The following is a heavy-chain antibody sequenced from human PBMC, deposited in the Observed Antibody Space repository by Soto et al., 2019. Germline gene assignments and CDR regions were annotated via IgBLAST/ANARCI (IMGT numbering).Heavy chain of an antibody. J-gene: IGHJ4*02. V-gene: IGHV5-51*03. CDR1: GYSLGSNS. Sequence: PGHSLDDSSQTSGYSLGSNSIGWVRQMTGKGPEWRGIIYPGDSETRYSPSFHGQFTISSYRSLNTDYLQWVSVPALATTIYYCARLLDAWGEPHHFDTSGQGTV. D-gene: IGHD3-16*01. CDR3: ARLLDAWGEPHHFDT. CDR2: IYPGDSET.